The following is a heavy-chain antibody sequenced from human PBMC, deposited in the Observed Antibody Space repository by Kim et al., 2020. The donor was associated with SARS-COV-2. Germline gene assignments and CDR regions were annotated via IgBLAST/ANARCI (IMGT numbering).Heavy chain of an antibody. CDR2: TYYRSKWYN. CDR1: GDSVSSNSAA. D-gene: IGHD2-2*01. J-gene: IGHJ6*02. CDR3: ARGEFIVVVPAATDYYYGMDV. Sequence: SQTLSLTCAISGDSVSSNSAAWNWIRQSPSRGLEWLGRTYYRSKWYNDYAVSVKSRITINPDTSKNQFSLQLNSVTPEDTAVYYCARGEFIVVVPAATDYYYGMDVGGPGTTVTVSS. V-gene: IGHV6-1*01.